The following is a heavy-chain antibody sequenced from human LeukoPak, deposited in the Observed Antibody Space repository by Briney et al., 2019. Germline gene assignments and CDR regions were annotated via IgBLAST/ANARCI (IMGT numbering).Heavy chain of an antibody. CDR1: GFTFSSYA. V-gene: IGHV3-30*01. J-gene: IGHJ6*04. Sequence: GRSLRLSCAASGFTFSSYAMHWVRQAPGKGLEWVAVISYDGSNKYYADSVKGRFTISRDNSKNTLYLQMNSLRAEDTAVYYCAREGLTNFGVVIGMDVWGKGTTVTVSS. CDR2: ISYDGSNK. CDR3: AREGLTNFGVVIGMDV. D-gene: IGHD3-3*01.